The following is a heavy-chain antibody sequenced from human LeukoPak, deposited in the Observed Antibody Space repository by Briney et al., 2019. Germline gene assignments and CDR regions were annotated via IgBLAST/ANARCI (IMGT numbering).Heavy chain of an antibody. CDR2: IRSTANGYAT. J-gene: IGHJ4*02. D-gene: IGHD3-10*01. CDR1: GFTFSGSA. Sequence: GGSLRLSCAASGFTFSGSALHWVRQASGKGLEWVGRIRSTANGYATAYAASVKGRFTISRDDSKNTAYLQMDSLKTEDTAVYYCATEGSYYNVFDYWGQGTLVTVSS. CDR3: ATEGSYYNVFDY. V-gene: IGHV3-73*01.